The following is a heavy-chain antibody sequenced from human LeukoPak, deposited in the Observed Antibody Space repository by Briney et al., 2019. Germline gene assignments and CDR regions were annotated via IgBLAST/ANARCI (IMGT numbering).Heavy chain of an antibody. CDR2: ISQTGETI. CDR1: GFTFSSYE. V-gene: IGHV3-48*03. Sequence: GGSLILSCVASGFTFSSYEMNWVRQAPGKGLEWVSYISQTGETIYYADSGKGQFTISRDNAKNSLYLQINRLTIEDTAVYYCARGYSSGWSQVYFDYWGQGALVIVSS. J-gene: IGHJ4*02. CDR3: ARGYSSGWSQVYFDY. D-gene: IGHD6-19*01.